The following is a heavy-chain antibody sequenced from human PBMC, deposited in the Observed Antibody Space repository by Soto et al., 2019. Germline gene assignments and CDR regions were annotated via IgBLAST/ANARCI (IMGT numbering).Heavy chain of an antibody. Sequence: QLQLRESGPGLVKPSETLSLTCTVSGGSISGGVGGLYYWSWIRQPPGKGLEWIGYIYDSGSTYYHPSLKSRVNISVDKSKHQFSLRLSSVTAADTAVYYCAREVIPLTTDWYFDLWGRGTLVTVSS. J-gene: IGHJ2*01. CDR2: IYDSGST. D-gene: IGHD4-17*01. CDR3: AREVIPLTTDWYFDL. CDR1: GGSISGGVGGLYY. V-gene: IGHV4-30-4*01.